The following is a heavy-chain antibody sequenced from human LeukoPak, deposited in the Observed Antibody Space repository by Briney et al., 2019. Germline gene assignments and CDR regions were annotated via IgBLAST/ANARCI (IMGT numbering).Heavy chain of an antibody. V-gene: IGHV3-11*06. CDR2: ISCSSSHT. Sequence: PGGSLRLSCAASGFTFSDYYMSWIRQAPGKGLEWVSYISCSSSHTEYADSVKGRFTISRDNAKNSLSLQLNSLRADDTAVYYCARVGSIGAACTPDYWGQGTLVTVSS. D-gene: IGHD6-13*01. CDR1: GFTFSDYY. J-gene: IGHJ4*02. CDR3: ARVGSIGAACTPDY.